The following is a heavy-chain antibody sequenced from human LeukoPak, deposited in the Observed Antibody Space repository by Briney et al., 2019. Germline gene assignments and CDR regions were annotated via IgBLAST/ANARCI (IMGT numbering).Heavy chain of an antibody. CDR3: PYYDFWSGYLNWFDP. V-gene: IGHV3-23*01. CDR2: ISGSGGST. CDR1: GFTFSSYA. Sequence: GGSLRLSCAASGFTFSSYAMSWVRQAPGKGLEWVSAISGSGGSTYYADCVKGRFTISRDNSKNTLYLQMNSLRAEDTAVYYCPYYDFWSGYLNWFDPWGQGTLVTVSS. J-gene: IGHJ5*02. D-gene: IGHD3-3*01.